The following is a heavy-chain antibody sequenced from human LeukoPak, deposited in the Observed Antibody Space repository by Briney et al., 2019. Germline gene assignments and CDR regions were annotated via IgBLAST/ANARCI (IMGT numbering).Heavy chain of an antibody. D-gene: IGHD6-6*01. CDR3: ARVFSTSGRGYDYMDV. CDR1: GGSISSSSYY. CDR2: IYYSGST. V-gene: IGHV4-39*01. J-gene: IGHJ6*03. Sequence: SETLSLTCTVSGGSISSSSYYWGWIRQPPGKGLEWIGSIYYSGSTYYNPSLKSRVTISVDTSKNQFSLKLSSVTAADTAVYYCARVFSTSGRGYDYMDVWGKGTSVIISS.